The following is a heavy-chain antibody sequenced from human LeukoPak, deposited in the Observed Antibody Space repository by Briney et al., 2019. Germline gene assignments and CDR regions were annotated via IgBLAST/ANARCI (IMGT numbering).Heavy chain of an antibody. CDR2: IKQDGSEK. V-gene: IGHV3-7*01. CDR3: ARLISQWELLYAFDI. J-gene: IGHJ3*02. D-gene: IGHD1-26*01. Sequence: PGGSLRLSCAASGFTFSSYWMSWVRQAPGKGLEWVANIKQDGSEKYYVDSVKGRFTISRDNAKNSLYLQMNSLRAEDTAVYYCARLISQWELLYAFDIWGQGTMATVSS. CDR1: GFTFSSYW.